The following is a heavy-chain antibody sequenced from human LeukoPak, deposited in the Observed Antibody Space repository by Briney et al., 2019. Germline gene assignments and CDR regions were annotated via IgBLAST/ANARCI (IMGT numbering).Heavy chain of an antibody. CDR2: ISYDGSNK. V-gene: IGHV3-30*18. CDR3: ANHYYGSGNEQPNFDY. Sequence: GRSLRLSCAASGFTFSSYGMHWVRQAPGKGLEWVAVISYDGSNKYYADSVKGRFTISRDNSKNTLYLQMNSLRAEDTAVYYCANHYYGSGNEQPNFDYWGQGTLVTVSS. D-gene: IGHD3-10*01. CDR1: GFTFSSYG. J-gene: IGHJ4*02.